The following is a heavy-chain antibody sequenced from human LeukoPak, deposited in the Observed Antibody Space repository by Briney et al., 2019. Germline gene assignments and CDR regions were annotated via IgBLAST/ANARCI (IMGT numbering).Heavy chain of an antibody. CDR1: GGSVRRGNYY. Sequence: SETLSLTCTVSGGSVRRGNYYWTWIRQPAGSGLEWIGRIYTSGTTDYNPSLKSRVTISVDTSKNQFSLKLSSVTAADTAVYYCARGASPVAGPKWGQGTLVTVSS. CDR2: IYTSGTT. CDR3: ARGASPVAGPK. V-gene: IGHV4-61*10. J-gene: IGHJ4*02. D-gene: IGHD6-19*01.